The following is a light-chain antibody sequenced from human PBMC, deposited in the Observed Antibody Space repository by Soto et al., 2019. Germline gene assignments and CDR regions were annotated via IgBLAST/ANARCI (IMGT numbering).Light chain of an antibody. CDR2: DIT. CDR1: TGAVTSGHS. CDR3: LLSDSDAVV. V-gene: IGLV7-46*01. J-gene: IGLJ2*01. Sequence: QAVVTQEPSLTVSPGGTVTLTCGSTTGAVTSGHSPYWFQQKPGQAPRTLIYDITKKQSWTPARFSGSLLGGKAALTLSGAQPEDEAEYYCLLSDSDAVVFGGGTKLTVL.